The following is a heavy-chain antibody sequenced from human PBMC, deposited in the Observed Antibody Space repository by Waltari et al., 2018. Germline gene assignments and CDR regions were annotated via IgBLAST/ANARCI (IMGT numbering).Heavy chain of an antibody. CDR3: AKELYPGYARRLFDY. J-gene: IGHJ4*02. CDR1: GFRFRNYG. Sequence: QVQLVESGGGVVQPGRSLRLSCTASGFRFRNYGMHWVRQAPGKGLGWGAFISFDGNEKHYADSVKGRLTVSRDNSKNTLFLQLNSLRAEDTAVYYCAKELYPGYARRLFDYWGQGTLVTVSS. CDR2: ISFDGNEK. V-gene: IGHV3-30*18. D-gene: IGHD5-12*01.